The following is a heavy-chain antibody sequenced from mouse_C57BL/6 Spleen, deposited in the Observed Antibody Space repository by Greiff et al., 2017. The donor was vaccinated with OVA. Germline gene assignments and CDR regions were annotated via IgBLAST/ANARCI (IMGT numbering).Heavy chain of an antibody. D-gene: IGHD2-5*01. J-gene: IGHJ4*01. CDR1: GYSITSGYY. CDR2: ISYDGSN. Sequence: EVQRVESGPGLVKPSQSLSLTCSVTGYSITSGYYWNWIRQFPGNKLEWMGYISYDGSNNYNPSLKNRISITRDTSKNQFFLKLNSVTTEDTATYYCARDPYYSNYGAMDYWGQGTSVTVSS. V-gene: IGHV3-6*01. CDR3: ARDPYYSNYGAMDY.